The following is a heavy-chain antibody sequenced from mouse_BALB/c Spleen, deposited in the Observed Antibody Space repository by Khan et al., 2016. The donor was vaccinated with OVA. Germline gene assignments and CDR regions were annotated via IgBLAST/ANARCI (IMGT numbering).Heavy chain of an antibody. Sequence: VQLQQPGPEVVKPGASVKISCKTSGYTFSEYTMHWVKQSHGKSLEWVGGIIPSNGATKYNQKFKGKATLTVDKSSSTAYMELRSLTSEDSAFYYCSRDGAYYKYSWFAYWGQGTLVTVSA. CDR2: IIPSNGAT. D-gene: IGHD2-14*01. J-gene: IGHJ3*01. CDR1: GYTFSEYT. CDR3: SRDGAYYKYSWFAY. V-gene: IGHV1-18*01.